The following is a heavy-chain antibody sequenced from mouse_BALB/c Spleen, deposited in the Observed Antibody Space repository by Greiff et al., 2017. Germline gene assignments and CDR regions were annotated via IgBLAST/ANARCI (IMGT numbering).Heavy chain of an antibody. Sequence: VQLQQSGAELVRPGVSVKISCKVSGYTFTDYAMHWVKQSHAKSLEWIGVISTYYGDASYNQKFKGKATMTVDKSSSTAYMELARLTSEDSAIYYCARFYYGNYEGAMDYWGQGTSVTVSS. CDR1: GYTFTDYA. D-gene: IGHD2-1*01. CDR3: ARFYYGNYEGAMDY. V-gene: IGHV1S137*01. CDR2: ISTYYGDA. J-gene: IGHJ4*01.